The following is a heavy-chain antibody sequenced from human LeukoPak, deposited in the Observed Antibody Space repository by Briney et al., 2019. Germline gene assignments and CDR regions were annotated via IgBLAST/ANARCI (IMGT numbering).Heavy chain of an antibody. CDR3: ARGVLRYFDWLSNSPGAVDI. V-gene: IGHV4-34*01. D-gene: IGHD3-9*01. CDR2: INHSGST. CDR1: GGSFSGYY. Sequence: SETLSLTCAVYGGSFSGYYWSWIRQPPGKGLEWIGEINHSGSTNYNPSLKSQVTISVDTSKNQFSLKLSSVTAADTAVYYCARGVLRYFDWLSNSPGAVDIWGQGTMVTVSS. J-gene: IGHJ3*02.